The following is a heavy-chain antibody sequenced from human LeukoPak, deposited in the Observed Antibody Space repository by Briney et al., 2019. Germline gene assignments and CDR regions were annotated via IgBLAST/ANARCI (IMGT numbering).Heavy chain of an antibody. CDR3: AKGTVGATNVGDYFDY. CDR2: ISGSGGST. D-gene: IGHD1-26*01. CDR1: GFTFSSYA. V-gene: IGHV3-23*01. J-gene: IGHJ4*02. Sequence: GGSLRLSCEASGFTFSSYAMSWVRQAPGKGLEWVSAISGSGGSTYYADSVKGRFTISRDNSKNTLYLQMNSLRAEDTAVYYCAKGTVGATNVGDYFDYWGQGTLVTVSS.